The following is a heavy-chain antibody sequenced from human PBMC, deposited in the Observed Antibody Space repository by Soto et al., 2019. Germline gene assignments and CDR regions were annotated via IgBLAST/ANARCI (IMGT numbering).Heavy chain of an antibody. D-gene: IGHD4-17*01. CDR1: GYTFTSYD. V-gene: IGHV1-8*01. CDR2: MNPNSGNT. Sequence: ASVKVSCKASGYTFTSYDINWVRQATGQGLEWMGWMNPNSGNTGYAQKFQGRVTMTRNTSISTAYMELSSLRSEDTAVYYCARRRIYGGRLYYYMDVWGKGTTVTVSS. J-gene: IGHJ6*03. CDR3: ARRRIYGGRLYYYMDV.